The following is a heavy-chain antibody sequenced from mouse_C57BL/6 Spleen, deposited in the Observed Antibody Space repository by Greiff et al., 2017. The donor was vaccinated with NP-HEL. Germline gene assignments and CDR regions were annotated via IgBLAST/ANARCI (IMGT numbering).Heavy chain of an antibody. D-gene: IGHD2-4*01. CDR3: ARCDYDVGYYAMDY. V-gene: IGHV1-55*01. J-gene: IGHJ4*01. CDR2: IYPGSGST. CDR1: GYTFTSYW. Sequence: QVQLQQSGAELVKPGASVKMSCKASGYTFTSYWITWVKQRPGQGLEWIGDIYPGSGSTNYNEKFKSKATLTVDTSSSTAYMQLSSLTSEDSAVYYCARCDYDVGYYAMDYWGQGTSVTVSS.